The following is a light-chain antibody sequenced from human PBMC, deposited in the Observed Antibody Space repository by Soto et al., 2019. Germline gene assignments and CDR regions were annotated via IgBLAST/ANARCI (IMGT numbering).Light chain of an antibody. CDR2: DAS. Sequence: DIQMTRSPSTLSASVGDRITITCRASQSISSWLAWYQQKPDKAPNLLIYDASSLEGGIPSRFSGSGSGTDFTLTISSLQPDDFAIYYCQQYNSFPYTFGQGTKLEIK. CDR3: QQYNSFPYT. V-gene: IGKV1-5*01. J-gene: IGKJ2*01. CDR1: QSISSW.